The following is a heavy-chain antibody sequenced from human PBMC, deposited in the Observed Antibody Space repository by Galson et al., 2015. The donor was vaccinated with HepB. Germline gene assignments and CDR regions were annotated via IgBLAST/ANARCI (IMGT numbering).Heavy chain of an antibody. Sequence: SVKVSCKASGYTFTSYDINWVRQATGQGLEWMGWMNPNSGNTGYAQKFQGRVTMTRNTSISTAYMELSSLRSEDTAVYYCARGDIVVVPAAMYYYYYMDVWGKGTTVTVSS. J-gene: IGHJ6*03. CDR3: ARGDIVVVPAAMYYYYYMDV. D-gene: IGHD2-2*01. CDR1: GYTFTSYD. V-gene: IGHV1-8*01. CDR2: MNPNSGNT.